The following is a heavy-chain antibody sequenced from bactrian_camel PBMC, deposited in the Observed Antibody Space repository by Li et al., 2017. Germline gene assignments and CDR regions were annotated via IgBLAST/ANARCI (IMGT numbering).Heavy chain of an antibody. CDR2: IDGGGDTT. D-gene: IGHD1*01. Sequence: QLVESGGGLVQPGGSLRLSCAASGFTFSNNWMHWVRQAPGKGLEWVSTIDGGGDTTYDADSVNGRFTISRDNAKNSVDLQMNSLKPDDTAVYYCAATGQMLSVAGCRTQGTQVTVS. J-gene: IGHJ4*01. V-gene: IGHV3S25*01. CDR1: GFTFSNNW.